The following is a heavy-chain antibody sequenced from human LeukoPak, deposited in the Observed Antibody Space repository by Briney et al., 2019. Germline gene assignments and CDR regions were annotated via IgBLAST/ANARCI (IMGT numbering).Heavy chain of an antibody. CDR1: GFSFSSYA. D-gene: IGHD6-19*01. CDR2: TSGSGGST. Sequence: GGSLRLSCAASGFSFSSYAMSWVRQAPGKGREWVSGTSGSGGSTYYADSVKGRFTISRDNSKNTLYLQMNSLRAEDTAVYYCAKDPASSGWYSYHYGMDVWGQGTTVIVSS. V-gene: IGHV3-23*01. CDR3: AKDPASSGWYSYHYGMDV. J-gene: IGHJ6*02.